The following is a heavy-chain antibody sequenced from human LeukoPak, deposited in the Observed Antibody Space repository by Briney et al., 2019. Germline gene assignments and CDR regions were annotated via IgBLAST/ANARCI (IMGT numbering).Heavy chain of an antibody. CDR1: GYTFTSYG. CDR3: ARVYSSSWLVVGAFDI. J-gene: IGHJ3*02. CDR2: ISAYNGNT. Sequence: ASVKVSCKASGYTFTSYGISWVRQAPGQGLEWMGWISAYNGNTNYAQKLQGRVTMTTDTSTSTAYMELRSLRSDDTAVYYCARVYSSSWLVVGAFDIWGQGTMVTVSS. V-gene: IGHV1-18*01. D-gene: IGHD6-13*01.